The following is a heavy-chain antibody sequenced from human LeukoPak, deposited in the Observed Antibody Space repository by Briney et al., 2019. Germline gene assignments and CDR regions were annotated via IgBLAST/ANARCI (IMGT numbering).Heavy chain of an antibody. CDR1: GFTFSSFA. CDR2: ISGSGSGT. D-gene: IGHD6-19*01. Sequence: PGGSLRLSCAASGFTFSSFAMTWVRQAPGKGLEWVSAISGSGSGTYYADSVKGRFTISRDNSKNTLYLQMNSLRAEDTAVYYCAKGVIAVAGYYFDYWGQGTLVTVSS. V-gene: IGHV3-23*01. J-gene: IGHJ4*02. CDR3: AKGVIAVAGYYFDY.